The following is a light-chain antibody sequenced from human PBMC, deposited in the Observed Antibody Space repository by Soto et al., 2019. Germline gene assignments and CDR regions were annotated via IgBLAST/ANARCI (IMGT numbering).Light chain of an antibody. V-gene: IGLV2-18*01. J-gene: IGLJ1*01. Sequence: HSVLTQPPSVSGSPGQSVTISCTGTSSDVGDYNHVSWYQQSPGTVPKLLIYEVTSRPSGVPYRFSGSKSGNTASLTISGLQAEDEADYYCNLYTSSNTYVFGTGTKVTVL. CDR1: SSDVGDYNH. CDR3: NLYTSSNTYV. CDR2: EVT.